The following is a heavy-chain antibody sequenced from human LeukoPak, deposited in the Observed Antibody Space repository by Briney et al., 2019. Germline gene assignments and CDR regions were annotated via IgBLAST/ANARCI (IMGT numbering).Heavy chain of an antibody. J-gene: IGHJ4*02. D-gene: IGHD1-7*01. CDR1: GGSFSGYY. CDR3: ARGWYNWNSEYYFDY. CDR2: INHSGST. Sequence: SETLSLTCAVYGGSFSGYYWSWIRQPPGKGLEWIGEINHSGSTNYNPSLKSRVTISVDTSKNQFSLKLSSVTAADTAVYYCARGWYNWNSEYYFDYWGQGTLVTVSS. V-gene: IGHV4-34*01.